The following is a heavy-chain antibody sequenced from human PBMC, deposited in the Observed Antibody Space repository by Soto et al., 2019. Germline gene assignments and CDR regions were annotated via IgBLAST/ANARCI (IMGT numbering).Heavy chain of an antibody. CDR1: GYTLTELS. CDR2: FDPEDGET. V-gene: IGHV1-24*01. Sequence: VKVSCKVSGYTLTELSMHWVRQAPGKGLEWMGGFDPEDGETIYAQKFQGRVTMTEDTSTDTAYMELSSLRSEDTAVYYCATGSAPLMITFGGVIAGAFDIWGQGTMVTVSS. CDR3: ATGSAPLMITFGGVIAGAFDI. D-gene: IGHD3-16*02. J-gene: IGHJ3*02.